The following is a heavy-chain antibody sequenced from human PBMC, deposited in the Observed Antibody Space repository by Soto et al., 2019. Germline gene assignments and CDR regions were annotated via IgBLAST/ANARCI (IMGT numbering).Heavy chain of an antibody. Sequence: QVQLVESGGGLVKPGGSLRLSGEGSGFTFSDYYMSWIRQAPGRGLEWISYSSNSGTFTRYSDSVKGRFSISRDNTKNFLYLQMNSLRAEDTAVYYCARSGDNYNVLDYWGQGTPVTVSS. J-gene: IGHJ4*02. CDR1: GFTFSDYY. V-gene: IGHV3-11*06. CDR3: ARSGDNYNVLDY. D-gene: IGHD3-10*02. CDR2: SSNSGTFT.